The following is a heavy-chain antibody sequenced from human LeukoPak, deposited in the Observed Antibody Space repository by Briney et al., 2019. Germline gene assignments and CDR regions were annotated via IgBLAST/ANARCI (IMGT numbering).Heavy chain of an antibody. CDR3: AKDKAAIPVAFDI. D-gene: IGHD6-13*01. V-gene: IGHV3-23*01. CDR1: GFTFSSYA. CDR2: ISDSGGTT. J-gene: IGHJ3*02. Sequence: PGGSLRLSCAASGFTFSSYAMSWVRQAPGKGLEWVSGISDSGGTTYYADSVKGRFTISRDNSKTTLYLQMNSLRAEDTAVYYCAKDKAAIPVAFDIWGQGTMVTVPS.